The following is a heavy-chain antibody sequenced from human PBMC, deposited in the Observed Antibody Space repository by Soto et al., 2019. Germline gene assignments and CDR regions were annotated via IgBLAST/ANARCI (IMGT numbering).Heavy chain of an antibody. CDR2: VSTSGHP. V-gene: IGHV4-4*07. CDR3: AVETVGGSPGDC. D-gene: IGHD1-26*01. J-gene: IGHJ1*01. Sequence: SETLSLTCTVSGGSISDYSSSHYWSWIRQPAGKGLEWVGRVSTSGHPTYSPSLKSRVTMSLDTSKNQFSLTVNSVTAADTAMYYCAVETVGGSPGDCWGQGALVTVSS. CDR1: GGSISDYSSSHY.